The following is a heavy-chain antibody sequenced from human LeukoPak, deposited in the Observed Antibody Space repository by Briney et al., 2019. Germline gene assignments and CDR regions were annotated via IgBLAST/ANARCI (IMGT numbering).Heavy chain of an antibody. Sequence: PLASVKVSCEASGGTFSSYAISWVRQAPGQGLEWMGRIIPILGIANYAQKFQGRVTITADKSTSTAYMELSSLRSEDTAVYYCARASYDYVWGSYRALTEMDAFDIWGQGTMVTVSS. CDR2: IIPILGIA. CDR3: ARASYDYVWGSYRALTEMDAFDI. J-gene: IGHJ3*02. D-gene: IGHD3-16*02. CDR1: GGTFSSYA. V-gene: IGHV1-69*04.